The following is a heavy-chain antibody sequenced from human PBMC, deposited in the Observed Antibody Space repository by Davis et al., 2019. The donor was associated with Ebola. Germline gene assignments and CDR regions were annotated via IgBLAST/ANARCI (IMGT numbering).Heavy chain of an antibody. J-gene: IGHJ4*02. D-gene: IGHD5-12*01. CDR1: GYTFDYYW. CDR2: IYPGDSDT. Sequence: PGGSLRLSCQGSGYTFDYYWVAWVRQLPGKGLESVGIIYPGDSDTRYSPSFQGHVTISADKSISTAYLQWSSLKASDTAVYYCASRLVAARELDDWGQGTLVTVS. CDR3: ASRLVAARELDD. V-gene: IGHV5-51*01.